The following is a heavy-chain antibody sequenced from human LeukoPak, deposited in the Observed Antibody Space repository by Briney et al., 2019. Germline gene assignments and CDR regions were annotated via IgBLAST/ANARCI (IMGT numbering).Heavy chain of an antibody. J-gene: IGHJ4*02. CDR2: IREDGSDT. V-gene: IGHV3-7*03. D-gene: IGHD2-2*01. Sequence: GGSLRLSCVASGLSFRNFWMSWVRQAPGKGLERVANIREDGSDTYYADSVKGRFTISRDNAKNSLYLQMSSLRPEDTAVYYCATQAYALFDHWGQGTLVTVSS. CDR3: ATQAYALFDH. CDR1: GLSFRNFW.